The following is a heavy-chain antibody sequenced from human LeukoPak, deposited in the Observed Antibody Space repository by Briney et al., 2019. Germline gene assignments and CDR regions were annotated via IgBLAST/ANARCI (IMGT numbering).Heavy chain of an antibody. CDR2: ISRTGSYI. CDR1: GFTFSSYN. Sequence: PGGSLRLSCAASGFTFSSYNMNWVRQAPGRGLEWVSSISRTGSYIYYADSVKGRFTISRDNAQNSLYLQMNSLRVEDTAVYYCARAGYCTNGICYLFDYWGLGTLVTVSS. CDR3: ARAGYCTNGICYLFDY. V-gene: IGHV3-21*01. J-gene: IGHJ4*02. D-gene: IGHD2-8*01.